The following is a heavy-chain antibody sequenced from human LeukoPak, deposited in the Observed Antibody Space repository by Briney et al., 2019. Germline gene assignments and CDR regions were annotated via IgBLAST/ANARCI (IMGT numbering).Heavy chain of an antibody. Sequence: PGRSLRLSCAASGFTFSSYAVSWVRQAPGKGLEWVSVISGSGGTTYYADSVKGRFTISRDSSKNTLYLQMNSLRAEDTAVYYCAKVSGGGLYYDGMDVWGQRTTVTVSS. V-gene: IGHV3-23*01. D-gene: IGHD1-14*01. CDR3: AKVSGGGLYYDGMDV. J-gene: IGHJ6*02. CDR1: GFTFSSYA. CDR2: ISGSGGTT.